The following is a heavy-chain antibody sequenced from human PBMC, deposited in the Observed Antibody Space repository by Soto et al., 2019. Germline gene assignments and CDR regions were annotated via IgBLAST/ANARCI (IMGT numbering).Heavy chain of an antibody. CDR2: ISSSSSYT. D-gene: IGHD2-15*01. CDR3: ARGYWSGGSCYHGGMDV. CDR1: GFTFSDYY. J-gene: IGHJ6*02. V-gene: IGHV3-11*05. Sequence: QVQLVESGGGLVKPGGSLRLSCAASGFTFSDYYMSWIRQAPGKGLEWVSYISSSSSYTNYADSVKGRFTISRDNAKNSLYLQMNSLRAEDTAVYYCARGYWSGGSCYHGGMDVWGQGTTVTVSS.